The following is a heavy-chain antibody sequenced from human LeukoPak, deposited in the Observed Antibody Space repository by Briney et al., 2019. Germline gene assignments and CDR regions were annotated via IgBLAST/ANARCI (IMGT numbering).Heavy chain of an antibody. D-gene: IGHD1-1*01. CDR1: GGSISSHY. V-gene: IGHV4-59*11. J-gene: IGHJ3*02. Sequence: SETLSLTCTVSGGSISSHYWSWIRQPPGKGLEWIGYISYIGSTNYSPSLKSRVTISVDTSKNQYSLRLSSVTAADTAIYYCAGDQLALNAFDIWGQGTMVTVSS. CDR2: ISYIGST. CDR3: AGDQLALNAFDI.